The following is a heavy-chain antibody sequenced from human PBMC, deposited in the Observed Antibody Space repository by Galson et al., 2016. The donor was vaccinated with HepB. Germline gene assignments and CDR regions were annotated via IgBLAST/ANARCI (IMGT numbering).Heavy chain of an antibody. CDR2: ISNDGINK. V-gene: IGHV3-30-3*01. CDR3: ARDIIGYCSGGSCYYYHYGMDV. J-gene: IGHJ6*02. Sequence: SLRLSCAASGFTFSSYAMHWVRQAPGKGLEWVAVISNDGINKYYADSVKGRFTISRDNSKNTLYLQMNSLRAEDTAVYYCARDIIGYCSGGSCYYYHYGMDVLGQGTTVTGSS. D-gene: IGHD2-15*01. CDR1: GFTFSSYA.